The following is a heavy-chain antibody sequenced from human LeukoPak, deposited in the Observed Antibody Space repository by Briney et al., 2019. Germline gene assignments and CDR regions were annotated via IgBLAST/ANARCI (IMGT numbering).Heavy chain of an antibody. J-gene: IGHJ4*02. Sequence: PSQTLSLTCTVSGGSISSGSYYWSWIRQPPGTGLEWIGEINHSGSTNYNPSLKSRVTISIDTSKNQFSLKLSSVTAADTAVYYCAREAYCGGDCYSGFDYWGQGTLVTVSS. D-gene: IGHD2-21*02. CDR2: INHSGST. CDR3: AREAYCGGDCYSGFDY. V-gene: IGHV4-39*07. CDR1: GGSISSGSYY.